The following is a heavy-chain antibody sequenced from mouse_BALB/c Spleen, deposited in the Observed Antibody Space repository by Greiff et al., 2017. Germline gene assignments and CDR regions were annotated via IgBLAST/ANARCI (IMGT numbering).Heavy chain of an antibody. Sequence: EVKLVESGGGLVQPGGSRKLSCAASGFTFSSFGMHWVRQAPEKGLEWVAYISSGSSTIYYADTVKGRFTITRDNPKNTLFLQMTSLRSEDTAMYYCARKGYGSSYAMDYWGQGTSVTVSS. CDR3: ARKGYGSSYAMDY. J-gene: IGHJ4*01. CDR1: GFTFSSFG. CDR2: ISSGSSTI. D-gene: IGHD1-1*01. V-gene: IGHV5-17*02.